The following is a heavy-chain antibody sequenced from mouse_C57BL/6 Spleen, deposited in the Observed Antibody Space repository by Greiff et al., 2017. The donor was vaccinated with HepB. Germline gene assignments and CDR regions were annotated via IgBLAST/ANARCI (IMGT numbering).Heavy chain of an antibody. Sequence: VQLQQPGAELVRPGSSVKLSCKASGYTFTSYWMDWVKQRPGQGLEWIGNIYPSDSETHYNQKFKDKATLTVDKSSSTAYMQLSSLTSEDSAVYYCARRYYGSSYEYFDYWGQGTTLTVSS. V-gene: IGHV1-61*01. CDR3: ARRYYGSSYEYFDY. J-gene: IGHJ2*01. CDR2: IYPSDSET. CDR1: GYTFTSYW. D-gene: IGHD1-1*01.